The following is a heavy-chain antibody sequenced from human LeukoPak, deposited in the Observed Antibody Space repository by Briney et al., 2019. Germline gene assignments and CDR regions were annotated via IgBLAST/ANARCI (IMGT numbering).Heavy chain of an antibody. J-gene: IGHJ6*03. CDR1: GFTFNTHT. CDR3: ARGLYYMDV. Sequence: GGTLRLSCAASGFTFNTHTLAWVRQAPGKGQEWVSYISGSTTLIHYADSVKGRFTISRDNAKNSLYLQMSSLKVEDTAIYYCARGLYYMDVWGNGTTVTVSS. V-gene: IGHV3-48*01. CDR2: ISGSTTLI.